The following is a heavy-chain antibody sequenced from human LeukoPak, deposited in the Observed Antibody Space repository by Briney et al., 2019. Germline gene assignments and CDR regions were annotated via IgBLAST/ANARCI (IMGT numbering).Heavy chain of an antibody. D-gene: IGHD3-3*01. CDR2: IGSTGAYI. J-gene: IGHJ4*02. CDR3: ARTYYDFWSGYYNDY. Sequence: GGSLRLSCAASGFTFSSYAMSWVRQAPGKGLEWLSSIGSTGAYIFYADSVKGRFTISRDNAKNSLYLQMNSLRAEDTAVYYCARTYYDFWSGYYNDYWGQGTLVTVSS. CDR1: GFTFSSYA. V-gene: IGHV3-21*01.